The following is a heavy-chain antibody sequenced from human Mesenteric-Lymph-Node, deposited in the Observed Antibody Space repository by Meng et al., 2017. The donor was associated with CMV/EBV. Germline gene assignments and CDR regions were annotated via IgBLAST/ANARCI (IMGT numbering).Heavy chain of an antibody. Sequence: GGSLRLSCAASGFTFSSYWMSWVRQAPGKGLEWVANIKQDGSEKYYVDSVKGRFTISRDNAKNSLYLQMNSLRAEDTAVYYCAKDMGPGIGNYYYAMDVWGQGTTVTVSS. CDR1: GFTFSSYW. J-gene: IGHJ6*02. D-gene: IGHD1-26*01. CDR2: IKQDGSEK. V-gene: IGHV3-7*01. CDR3: AKDMGPGIGNYYYAMDV.